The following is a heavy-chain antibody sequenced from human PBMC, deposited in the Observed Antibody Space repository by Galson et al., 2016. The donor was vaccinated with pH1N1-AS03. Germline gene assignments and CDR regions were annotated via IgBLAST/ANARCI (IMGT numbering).Heavy chain of an antibody. D-gene: IGHD1-26*01. V-gene: IGHV4-61*02. J-gene: IGHJ3*02. CDR2: ISLSGST. Sequence: TLSLTCTVSGGSISGTSYYWSWIRQPAGKGLEWIGRISLSGSTNYNPSLKSRVSMSVDTSKNQLSLELNSVTAADTAVYYCATSLSSGRNSYRPTDAFDIWGQGTMVIVSS. CDR3: ATSLSSGRNSYRPTDAFDI. CDR1: GGSISGTSYY.